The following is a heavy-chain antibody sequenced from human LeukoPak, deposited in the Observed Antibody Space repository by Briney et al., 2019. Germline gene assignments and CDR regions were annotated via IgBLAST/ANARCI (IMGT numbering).Heavy chain of an antibody. CDR3: ARRRGDSSNFDY. V-gene: IGHV4-39*01. CDR2: IFNSGST. J-gene: IGHJ4*02. Sequence: RTSETLSLTCTVSGGSISSYYWVWIRQPPGKGLEWIGNIFNSGSTYYNPSLKSRVTISLDTSKNQFSLKVSSVTAADTAVYYCARRRGDSSNFDYWGQGTRVTVSS. D-gene: IGHD6-13*01. CDR1: GGSISSYY.